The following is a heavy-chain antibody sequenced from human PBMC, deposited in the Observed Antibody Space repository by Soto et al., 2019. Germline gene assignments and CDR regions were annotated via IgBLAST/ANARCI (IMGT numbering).Heavy chain of an antibody. CDR1: GFTFSSYS. Sequence: GGSLRLSCAASGFTFSSYSMNWVRQAPGKGLEWVSYISSSSSTIYYADSVKGRFTISRENAKNSLYLQMNSLRAEDTAVYYCARDSRPAPETSYDFWSGYLAPNAFDIWGQGTMVTVSS. J-gene: IGHJ3*02. V-gene: IGHV3-48*01. D-gene: IGHD3-3*01. CDR3: ARDSRPAPETSYDFWSGYLAPNAFDI. CDR2: ISSSSSTI.